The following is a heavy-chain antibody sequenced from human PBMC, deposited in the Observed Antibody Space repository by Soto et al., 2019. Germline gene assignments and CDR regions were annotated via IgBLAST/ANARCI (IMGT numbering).Heavy chain of an antibody. CDR2: IKQDGSEK. Sequence: EVQLVESGGGLVQPGGSLRLSCAASGFTFSSYWMSWVRQAPGKGLEWVANIKQDGSEKYYVDSVKGRFTISRDNAKNSLYLQMNSLRAEDTAVYYCARPDSSVYSAWDYWGQGTLVTVSS. CDR1: GFTFSSYW. J-gene: IGHJ4*02. CDR3: ARPDSSVYSAWDY. V-gene: IGHV3-7*05. D-gene: IGHD3-22*01.